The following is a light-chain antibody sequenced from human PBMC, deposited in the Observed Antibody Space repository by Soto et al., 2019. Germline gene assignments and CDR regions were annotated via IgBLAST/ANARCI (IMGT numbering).Light chain of an antibody. V-gene: IGKV1-5*03. CDR3: QQHSSYPHT. Sequence: DIQMTQSPSTLSASVGDRVTITCRASQSINMWFAWYQQKPGTAPKLLIYKASFLESGVPSRLSGSGSGTEFTLTIRSLQTDDSATYYCQQHSSYPHTFGQGTKLAIK. CDR2: KAS. CDR1: QSINMW. J-gene: IGKJ2*01.